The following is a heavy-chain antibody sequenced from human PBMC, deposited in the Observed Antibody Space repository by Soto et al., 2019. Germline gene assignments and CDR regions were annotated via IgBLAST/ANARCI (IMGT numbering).Heavy chain of an antibody. J-gene: IGHJ4*02. CDR3: TRDGVDYSPDFEC. Sequence: APVKVSSKASGYTFTSYGISWVRQAPGQGLEWMGWISAYNGNTNYAQKLQGRVTMTIDTYTSTAYMKVRSLISDETEVYIRTRDGVDYSPDFECWRKGTLGT. V-gene: IGHV1-18*01. CDR1: GYTFTSYG. D-gene: IGHD4-4*01. CDR2: ISAYNGNT.